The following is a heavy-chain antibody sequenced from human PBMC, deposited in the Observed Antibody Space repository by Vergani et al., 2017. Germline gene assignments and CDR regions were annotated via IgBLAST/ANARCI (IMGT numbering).Heavy chain of an antibody. Sequence: EVQLVESGGGLVKPGGSLRLSCAASGFTFSNAWMSWVRQAPGKGLEWVGRIKSKTDGGTTDYAAPVKGRFTISRDDSKNTLYLQMNSLKTEDTAVYYCTTAAAYLRRYYYYGMDVWGQGTTVTVSS. D-gene: IGHD6-13*01. J-gene: IGHJ6*02. CDR3: TTAAAYLRRYYYYGMDV. V-gene: IGHV3-15*01. CDR1: GFTFSNAW. CDR2: IKSKTDGGTT.